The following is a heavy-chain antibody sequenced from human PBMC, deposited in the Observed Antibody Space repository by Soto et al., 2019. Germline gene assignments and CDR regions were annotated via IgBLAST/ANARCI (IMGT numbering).Heavy chain of an antibody. CDR3: ARESSSPNYYYYGMDV. CDR2: IIPLLNTP. D-gene: IGHD6-6*01. J-gene: IGHJ6*02. V-gene: IGHV1-69*01. CDR1: GGTFSSYA. Sequence: QVQLVQSGAEVKKPGSSVKVSCRASGGTFSSYAVSWVRQAPGQGLEWMGVIIPLLNTPKYVQKFQGRVTITADPSATTAYMEPRPLRSEETAVYYCARESSSPNYYYYGMDVWGQGTTVTVSS.